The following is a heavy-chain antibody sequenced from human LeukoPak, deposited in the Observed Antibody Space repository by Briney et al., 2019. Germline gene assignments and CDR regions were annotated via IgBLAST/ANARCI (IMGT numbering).Heavy chain of an antibody. CDR2: IDWDDDK. CDR3: ARILAVAREKAFDI. D-gene: IGHD6-19*01. Sequence: SGPTLVNPTQTLTLTCTFSGFSLSTSGMCVSWIRQPPGKALEWLARIDWDDDKYYSTSLKTRLTISKDTSKNQVVLTMTNMDPVDTATYYCARILAVAREKAFDIWGQGTMVTVSS. CDR1: GFSLSTSGMC. V-gene: IGHV2-70*11. J-gene: IGHJ3*02.